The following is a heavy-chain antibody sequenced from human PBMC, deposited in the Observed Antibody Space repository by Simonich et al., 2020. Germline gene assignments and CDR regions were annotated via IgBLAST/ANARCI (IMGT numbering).Heavy chain of an antibody. V-gene: IGHV3-30*07. CDR1: GFTFSSYA. Sequence: QVQLVESGGGVVQPGRSLSLSCAASGFTFSSYAMPWARQAPGKGLEWVAVISYDGSNKYYADSVKGRFTISRDNSKNTLYLQMNSLRAEDTAVYYCAREGLLLDAFDIWGQGTMVTVSS. J-gene: IGHJ3*02. CDR3: AREGLLLDAFDI. CDR2: ISYDGSNK. D-gene: IGHD2-15*01.